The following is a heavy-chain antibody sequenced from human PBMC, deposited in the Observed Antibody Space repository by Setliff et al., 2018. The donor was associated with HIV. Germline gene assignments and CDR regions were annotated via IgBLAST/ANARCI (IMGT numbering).Heavy chain of an antibody. CDR3: ARDAITLIRGITAFDY. V-gene: IGHV3-23*01. D-gene: IGHD3-10*01. CDR1: GLTFRSYA. CDR2: ITGSGDRT. J-gene: IGHJ4*02. Sequence: PGGSLRLSCAASGLTFRSYAMTWVRQAPGKGLEWVSTITGSGDRTFYANSVKGRFTVSRDNSQNALYLHMNSLRVEDTAVYYCARDAITLIRGITAFDYWGQGTLVTVSS.